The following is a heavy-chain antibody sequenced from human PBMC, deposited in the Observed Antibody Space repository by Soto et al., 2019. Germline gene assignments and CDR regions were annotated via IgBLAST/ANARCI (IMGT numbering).Heavy chain of an antibody. Sequence: QVQLVQSGTEVKKPGASVKVSCKASGYTFSNYGISWVRQAPGQGPEWMGWISGYNGNTKYAQTLQGRVTMTTDTSTSTAYMELRILRSDDTAVYYCARGGSSWSAEYYQHWGQGTLVIVSS. CDR2: ISGYNGNT. CDR1: GYTFSNYG. V-gene: IGHV1-18*01. D-gene: IGHD6-13*01. CDR3: ARGGSSWSAEYYQH. J-gene: IGHJ1*01.